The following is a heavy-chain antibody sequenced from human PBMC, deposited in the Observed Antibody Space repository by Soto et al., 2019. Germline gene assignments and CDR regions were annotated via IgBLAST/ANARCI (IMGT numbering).Heavy chain of an antibody. Sequence: SETLSLTCTVSGGSISSYYWSWIRQPPGKGLEWIGYIYYSGSTNYNPSLKSRVTISVDTSKNQFSLKLSSVTAADTAVYYCARAPRGNYGYPSYFDYCGQGTLVTAPQ. J-gene: IGHJ4*02. CDR2: IYYSGST. CDR1: GGSISSYY. CDR3: ARAPRGNYGYPSYFDY. D-gene: IGHD3-10*01. V-gene: IGHV4-59*01.